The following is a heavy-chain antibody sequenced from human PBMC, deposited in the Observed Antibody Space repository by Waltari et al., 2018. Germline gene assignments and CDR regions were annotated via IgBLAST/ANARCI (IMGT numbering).Heavy chain of an antibody. D-gene: IGHD3-10*01. CDR3: ARGTKAPRWYFDL. CDR1: GGSISSYY. CDR2: IYSSGST. V-gene: IGHV4-59*01. Sequence: QVQLQESGPGLVKPSETLSLTCTVSGGSISSYYWSWIRQPPGKGLEWIGYIYSSGSTNYNPALKSRVTISVDTSKNQFSLKLSSVTAADTAVYYCARGTKAPRWYFDLWGRGTLVTVSS. J-gene: IGHJ2*01.